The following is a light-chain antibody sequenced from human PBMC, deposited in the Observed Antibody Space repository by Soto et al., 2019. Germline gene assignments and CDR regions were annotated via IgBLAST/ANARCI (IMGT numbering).Light chain of an antibody. CDR1: QSISSY. Sequence: DIQMTQSPSSLSASVGDTVTIACRASQSISSYLTWYHQKPGKAPNLLIYAASTLQTGVPLRFSASGSGTDFTLTITGLQPEDSATYYCQQSFSSPPTFGQGTKLE. CDR2: AAS. V-gene: IGKV1-39*01. CDR3: QQSFSSPPT. J-gene: IGKJ2*01.